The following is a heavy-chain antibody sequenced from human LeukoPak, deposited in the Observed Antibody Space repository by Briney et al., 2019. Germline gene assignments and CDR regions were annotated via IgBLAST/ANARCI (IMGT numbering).Heavy chain of an antibody. J-gene: IGHJ4*02. V-gene: IGHV3-9*01. CDR3: ARERGSGVVVPAASPTGLDY. CDR2: ITWNSGNI. D-gene: IGHD2-2*01. Sequence: GGSLRLSCAASGFTFDDYAMHWVRQVPGKGLEWVSGITWNSGNIDYADSVKGRFTISRDNAKNSLYLQMNSLRAEDTAVYYCARERGSGVVVPAASPTGLDYWGQGSLVTVSS. CDR1: GFTFDDYA.